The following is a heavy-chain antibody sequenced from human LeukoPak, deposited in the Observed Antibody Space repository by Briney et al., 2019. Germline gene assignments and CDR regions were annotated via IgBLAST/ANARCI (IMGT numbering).Heavy chain of an antibody. CDR1: GGSISSSSYY. J-gene: IGHJ4*02. Sequence: SETLSLTCTVSGGSISSSSYYWGWIRQPPGKGLEWIGSIYYSGSTYYNPSLKSRVTISVDTSKNQFSLKLSSVTAADTAVYYCARHLWSHSGSWTPFDYWGQGTLVTVSS. CDR3: ARHLWSHSGSWTPFDY. D-gene: IGHD6-13*01. CDR2: IYYSGST. V-gene: IGHV4-39*01.